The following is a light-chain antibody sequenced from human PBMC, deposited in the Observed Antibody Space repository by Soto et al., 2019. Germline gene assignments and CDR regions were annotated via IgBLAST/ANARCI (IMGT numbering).Light chain of an antibody. CDR1: SSDVGANNY. V-gene: IGLV2-11*01. J-gene: IGLJ2*01. CDR3: CSCAGSSVI. CDR2: DVN. Sequence: QSALTQPRSVSGSPGQSVTISCTGTSSDVGANNYVSWYQQHPDKVPKLMLYDVNGRPSGVPDRFSGSKSGNTASLTISGLQAEDEADYYCCSCAGSSVIFGGGTKLTVL.